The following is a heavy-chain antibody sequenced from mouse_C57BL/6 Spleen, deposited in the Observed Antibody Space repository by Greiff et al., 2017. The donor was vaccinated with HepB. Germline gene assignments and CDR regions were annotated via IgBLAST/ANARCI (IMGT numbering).Heavy chain of an antibody. Sequence: QVQLRQPGAELVRPGSSVKLSCKASGYTFTSYWMHWVKQRPIQGLEWIGNIDPSDSETHYNQKFKDKATLTVDKSSSTAYMQLSSLTSEDSAVYYCARGYYYGSSPFDYWGQGTTLTVSS. V-gene: IGHV1-52*01. CDR3: ARGYYYGSSPFDY. CDR1: GYTFTSYW. J-gene: IGHJ2*01. CDR2: IDPSDSET. D-gene: IGHD1-1*01.